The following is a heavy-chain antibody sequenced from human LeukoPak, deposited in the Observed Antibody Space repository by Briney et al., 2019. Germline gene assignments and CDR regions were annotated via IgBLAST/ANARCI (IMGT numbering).Heavy chain of an antibody. D-gene: IGHD6-6*01. CDR1: GGSISSSNW. Sequence: PSETLSLTCAVSGGSISSSNWWSWVRQPPGKGREGIGEIYHSGSTNYNPSLKSRVTISVDKSKNQFSLKLSSVTAADTAVYYCARVGSSSSGFDYWGQGTLVTVSS. CDR3: ARVGSSSSGFDY. J-gene: IGHJ4*02. V-gene: IGHV4-4*02. CDR2: IYHSGST.